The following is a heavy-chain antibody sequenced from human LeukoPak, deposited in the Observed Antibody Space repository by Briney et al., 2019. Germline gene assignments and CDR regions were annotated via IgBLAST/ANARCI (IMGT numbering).Heavy chain of an antibody. CDR2: ISANSGDT. J-gene: IGHJ4*02. D-gene: IGHD3-9*01. CDR1: GYTFSSHG. Sequence: GASVKVSFKTAGYTFSSHGISWVRQAPGQGLEWMGWISANSGDTKFAQKFQGRVTMTTETSTNTAYMELRSLRFDDTAIYYCARDKRYAFDNWGQGTLVSVSS. V-gene: IGHV1-18*01. CDR3: ARDKRYAFDN.